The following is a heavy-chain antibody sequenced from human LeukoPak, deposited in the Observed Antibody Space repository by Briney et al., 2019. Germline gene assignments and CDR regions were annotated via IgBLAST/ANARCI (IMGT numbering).Heavy chain of an antibody. J-gene: IGHJ3*02. Sequence: KPSETLSLTCTVSGGSISSYYWSWIRQPAGKGLEWIGRIYTSGSTNYNPSLKSRVTMSVDTSKNQFSLKLSSVTAADTAVYYCARDRERYFDWLLNRVAFDIWGQGTMVTVSS. CDR1: GGSISSYY. CDR3: ARDRERYFDWLLNRVAFDI. D-gene: IGHD3-9*01. V-gene: IGHV4-4*07. CDR2: IYTSGST.